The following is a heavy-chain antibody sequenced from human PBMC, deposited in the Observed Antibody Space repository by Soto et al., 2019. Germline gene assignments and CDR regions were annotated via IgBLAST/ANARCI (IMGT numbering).Heavy chain of an antibody. V-gene: IGHV3-23*01. Sequence: EVQLLESGGGLVQPGGSLRLSCAASGFTFSSYAMSWVRQAPGKGLEWVSAISGSGGSTYYADSVKGRFTISRDNSKNTLYLQMNSRRAEDTAVYYCAKGGEAARPYYYYGMDVWGQGTTVTVSS. D-gene: IGHD6-6*01. J-gene: IGHJ6*02. CDR1: GFTFSSYA. CDR3: AKGGEAARPYYYYGMDV. CDR2: ISGSGGST.